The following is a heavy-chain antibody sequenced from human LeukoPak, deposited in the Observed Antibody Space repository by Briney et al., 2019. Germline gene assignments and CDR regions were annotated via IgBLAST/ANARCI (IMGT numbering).Heavy chain of an antibody. D-gene: IGHD3-3*01. CDR1: GGTFSSYA. J-gene: IGHJ4*02. CDR3: AREITIFGVVTPPDY. Sequence: GASVTVSCTASGGTFSSYAISWVRQAPGQGLEWMGGIIPIFGTANYAQKFQGRVTITADESTSTAYMELSSLRSEDTAVYYCAREITIFGVVTPPDYWGQGTLVTVSS. CDR2: IIPIFGTA. V-gene: IGHV1-69*13.